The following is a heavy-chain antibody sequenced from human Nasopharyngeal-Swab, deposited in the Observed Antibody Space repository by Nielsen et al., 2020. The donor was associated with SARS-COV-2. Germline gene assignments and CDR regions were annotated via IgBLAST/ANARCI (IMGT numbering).Heavy chain of an antibody. CDR1: GFTFDDYA. D-gene: IGHD2-21*02. V-gene: IGHV3-9*01. Sequence: SLKISCAASGFTFDDYAMHWVRQAPGKGLEWVSGISWNSGSIGYADSVKGRFTISRDNAKNSLYLQMNSLRAEDTVLYYCAGAYCGGDCYSPPFDYWGQGTLVTVSS. CDR2: ISWNSGSI. CDR3: AGAYCGGDCYSPPFDY. J-gene: IGHJ4*02.